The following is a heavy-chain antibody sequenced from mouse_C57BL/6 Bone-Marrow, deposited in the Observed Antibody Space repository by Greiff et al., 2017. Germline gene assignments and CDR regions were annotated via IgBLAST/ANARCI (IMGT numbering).Heavy chain of an antibody. CDR1: GFTFSSSA. V-gene: IGHV5-9-1*02. J-gene: IGHJ1*03. Sequence: EVMLVESGEGLVKPGGSLKLSCAASGFTFSSSAMSWVRQTPEKRLEWVAYISSGGDYIYYADTVKGRFTISRDNARNTLYLQMSSLKSEDTAMYYCTRGLIPTVVADWYFDVWGTGTTVTVSS. CDR3: TRGLIPTVVADWYFDV. D-gene: IGHD1-1*01. CDR2: ISSGGDYI.